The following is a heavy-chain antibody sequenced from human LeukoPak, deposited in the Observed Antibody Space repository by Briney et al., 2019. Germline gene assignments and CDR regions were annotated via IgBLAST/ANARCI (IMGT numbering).Heavy chain of an antibody. CDR2: ISSSGSTI. V-gene: IGHV3-48*03. D-gene: IGHD3-9*01. CDR3: ARKLRYFDWSYFDY. CDR1: GFTFSSYA. Sequence: GGSLRLSCAASGFTFSSYAMSWVRQAPGKGLEWVSYISSSGSTIYYADSVKGRFTISRDNAKNSLYLQMNSLRAEDTAVYYCARKLRYFDWSYFDYWGQGTLVTVSS. J-gene: IGHJ4*02.